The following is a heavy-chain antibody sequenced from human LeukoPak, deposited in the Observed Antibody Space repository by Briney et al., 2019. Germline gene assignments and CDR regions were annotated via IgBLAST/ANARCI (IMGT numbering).Heavy chain of an antibody. J-gene: IGHJ4*02. V-gene: IGHV3-23*01. CDR1: GFTFSSYA. CDR3: AKAGWGSSRLRAFDY. CDR2: ISGSGDST. D-gene: IGHD3-16*01. Sequence: PGGSLRLSCVASGFTFSSYAMSWVRQAPGKGLEWASAISGSGDSTYYADSVKGRFTISRDNSKNTLYLQMNSLRAEDTAVYYCAKAGWGSSRLRAFDYWGQGTLVTVSS.